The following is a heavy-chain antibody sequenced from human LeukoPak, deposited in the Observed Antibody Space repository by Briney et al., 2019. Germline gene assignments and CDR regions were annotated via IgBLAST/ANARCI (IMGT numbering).Heavy chain of an antibody. CDR3: ARGQYCTNGVCYHDALDI. CDR1: GGSISSYY. J-gene: IGHJ3*02. D-gene: IGHD2-8*01. Sequence: SETLSLTCTVSGGSISSYYWSWIPQPPRKGLGGIGDNYYSGSTNYNPSLKSRVSISVDTSKNQFSLKLSSVTAADTAVYYCARGQYCTNGVCYHDALDIWGQGTMVTVSS. CDR2: NYYSGST. V-gene: IGHV4-59*01.